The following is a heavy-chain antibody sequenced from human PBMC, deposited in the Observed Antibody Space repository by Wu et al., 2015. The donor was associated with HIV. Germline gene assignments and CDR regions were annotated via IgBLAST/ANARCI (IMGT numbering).Heavy chain of an antibody. V-gene: IGHV1-69*05. CDR2: IIPLFDTA. Sequence: QVQLVQSGAEVKKPGSSVRVSCQASGGTFSSFSISWVRQAPGQGLEWMGGIIPLFDTAHYAQKFRDRVTITRDESTSTAYMELKSPTSEDTATYYCARRLVLAGSASDLWGQGTMVTVSS. J-gene: IGHJ3*01. CDR1: GGTFSSFS. CDR3: ARRLVLAGSASDL. D-gene: IGHD3-9*01.